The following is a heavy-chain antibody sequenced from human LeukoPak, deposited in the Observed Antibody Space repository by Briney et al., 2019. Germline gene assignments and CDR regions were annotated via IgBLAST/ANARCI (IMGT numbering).Heavy chain of an antibody. Sequence: SETLSLTCIVSCGSISSSSYYWGWISQPPGKGLEWILSTSYSGSTYYNPSLKSPVTRSVDTSKNQFSLRLTSLTPTDRAVYSSARHGGSSYKYACDISDQGTTVTVYS. D-gene: IGHD2-15*01. J-gene: IGHJ3*02. CDR1: CGSISSSSYY. CDR2: TSYSGST. CDR3: ARHGGSSYKYACDI. V-gene: IGHV4-39*01.